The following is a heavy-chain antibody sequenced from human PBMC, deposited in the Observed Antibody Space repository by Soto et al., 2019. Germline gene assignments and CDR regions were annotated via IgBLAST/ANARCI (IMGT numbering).Heavy chain of an antibody. D-gene: IGHD3-22*01. CDR2: LYYTGTT. CDR1: GDSFSSSTYS. J-gene: IGHJ4*02. V-gene: IGHV4-39*01. CDR3: SRHLASHAGSGFHYLDY. Sequence: PSETLSLTCTVSGDSFSSSTYSWGWIRQPPGKGLGWIGSLYYTGTTYYNTSLESRVAISVDTSKNQFSLKLTSVTAADTAVYYCSRHLASHAGSGFHYLDYCGPGSLLT.